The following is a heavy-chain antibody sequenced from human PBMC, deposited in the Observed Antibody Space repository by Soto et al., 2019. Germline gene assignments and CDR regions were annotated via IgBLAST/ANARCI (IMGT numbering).Heavy chain of an antibody. CDR2: FDPEDGET. J-gene: IGHJ3*02. Sequence: ASVKVSCKVSGYTLTELSMHWVRQAPGKGLEWMGGFDPEDGETIYAQKFQGRVTKTEDTSTDTAYMELSSLRSEDTAVYYCATDRPHYYDSSDMPVAFKNSDAFDIWGQGTMVTVSS. V-gene: IGHV1-24*01. CDR1: GYTLTELS. D-gene: IGHD3-22*01. CDR3: ATDRPHYYDSSDMPVAFKNSDAFDI.